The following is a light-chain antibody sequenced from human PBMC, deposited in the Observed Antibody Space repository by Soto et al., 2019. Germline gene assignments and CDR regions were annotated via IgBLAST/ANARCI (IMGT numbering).Light chain of an antibody. V-gene: IGKV3-15*01. CDR2: GAS. J-gene: IGKJ4*01. Sequence: EIVMTQSPVTLSVSPGERATLSCKSSQSISSNLAWYQQRPGQAPRLLIYGASTRATGLPARFSGSGSGTDFTLTISGLQSEDFALYYCQQYNTWPLTFGGGTKVEIK. CDR3: QQYNTWPLT. CDR1: QSISSN.